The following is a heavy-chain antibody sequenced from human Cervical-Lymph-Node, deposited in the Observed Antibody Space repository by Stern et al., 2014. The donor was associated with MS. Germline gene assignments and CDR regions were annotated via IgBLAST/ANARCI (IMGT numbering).Heavy chain of an antibody. CDR1: GDTFSTYT. D-gene: IGHD3-3*01. V-gene: IGHV1-69*04. Sequence: QVQLVQSGAEVKKPGSSVNVSCKASGDTFSTYTFHWVRPAPGQGLEWMGRIITFLGVTNYAQKFQGKVTMTADKSTRTAYMELTNLRSEDTAVYYCARGGGGLPPDYWGQGTLVTVSS. CDR2: IITFLGVT. J-gene: IGHJ4*02. CDR3: ARGGGGLPPDY.